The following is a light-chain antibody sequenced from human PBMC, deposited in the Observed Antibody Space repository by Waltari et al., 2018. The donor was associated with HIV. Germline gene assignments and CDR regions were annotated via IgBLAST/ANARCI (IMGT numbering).Light chain of an antibody. Sequence: SYVLTQPPSMSVAPGQTARITCGGNNIGTKTVNWYQQKPGQAPVVVFNDYSDRPSGIPERFSGSNSGNTATLTISRVEAGDEADYYCQVWDSDSDQGVFGGGTKLTVL. CDR2: DYS. V-gene: IGLV3-21*02. CDR3: QVWDSDSDQGV. CDR1: NIGTKT. J-gene: IGLJ2*01.